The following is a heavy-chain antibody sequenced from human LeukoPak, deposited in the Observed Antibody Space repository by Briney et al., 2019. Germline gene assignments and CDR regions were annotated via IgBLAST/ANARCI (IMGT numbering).Heavy chain of an antibody. CDR1: GYTFTGYY. Sequence: GASVKVSCKASGYTFTGYYMHWVRQAPGQGLEWMGWINPNSGGTNYAQKFQGRVTMTRDTYISTAYMELSRLRSDDTAVYYCAREVSYSSSWAHRDYWGQGTLVTVSS. V-gene: IGHV1-2*02. J-gene: IGHJ4*02. D-gene: IGHD6-13*01. CDR3: AREVSYSSSWAHRDY. CDR2: INPNSGGT.